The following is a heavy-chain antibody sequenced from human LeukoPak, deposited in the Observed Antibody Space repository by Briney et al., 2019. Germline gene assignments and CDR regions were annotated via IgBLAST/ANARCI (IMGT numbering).Heavy chain of an antibody. CDR3: ARGRDGYNFFDY. Sequence: PGGSLRLSCVASGFTFNTYDMHWVRQATGKGLEWVSDIGKAGDTYYADSVKGRFTISRDNSKNTLYLQMNSLRAEDTAVYYCARGRDGYNFFDYWGQGTLVTVSS. CDR1: GFTFNTYD. J-gene: IGHJ4*02. D-gene: IGHD5-24*01. CDR2: IGKAGDT. V-gene: IGHV3-13*01.